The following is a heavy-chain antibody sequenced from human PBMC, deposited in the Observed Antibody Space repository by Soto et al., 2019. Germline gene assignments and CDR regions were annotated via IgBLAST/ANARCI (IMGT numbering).Heavy chain of an antibody. CDR1: GFTFTSYT. V-gene: IGHV3-23*01. CDR2: ISGSGGST. J-gene: IGHJ4*02. D-gene: IGHD2-8*01. CDR3: AKGRYCSKGVCYDSSGYSPHYFDN. Sequence: PGGSLRLSCAASGFTFTSYTMSWVRQAPGKGLEWVSAISGSGGSTYYADSVKGRFTISRDNSKNTLYLQMNSLRAEDTAVYYCAKGRYCSKGVCYDSSGYSPHYFDNWGQGTLVTVSS.